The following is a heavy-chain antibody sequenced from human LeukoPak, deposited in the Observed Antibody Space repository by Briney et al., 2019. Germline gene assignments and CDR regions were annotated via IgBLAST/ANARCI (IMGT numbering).Heavy chain of an antibody. V-gene: IGHV4-39*07. J-gene: IGHJ4*02. CDR2: IYYSGST. CDR3: ARLSTVTTSFDY. D-gene: IGHD4-17*01. Sequence: SETLSLTCTVSGGSISSSTYYWGWIRQPPGKGLEWIGTIYYSGSTYYNPSLKSRVTISVDTSKNQFSLKLSSVTAADTAVYYCARLSTVTTSFDYWGQGTLVTVSS. CDR1: GGSISSSTYY.